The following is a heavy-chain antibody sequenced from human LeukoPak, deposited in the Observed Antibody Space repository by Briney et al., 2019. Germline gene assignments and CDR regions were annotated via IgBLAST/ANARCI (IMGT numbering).Heavy chain of an antibody. CDR1: GDSISSYY. CDR2: VYYTEST. D-gene: IGHD6-19*01. CDR3: ARDFSTSGWYAFDY. Sequence: SETLSLTCTVSGDSISSYYWSWIRQPPGKGLEWIGCVYYTESTNYNPSLKSRVTISVDTSKNQFSLKLSSVTAADTAVYYCARDFSTSGWYAFDYWGQGTLVTVSS. V-gene: IGHV4-59*01. J-gene: IGHJ4*02.